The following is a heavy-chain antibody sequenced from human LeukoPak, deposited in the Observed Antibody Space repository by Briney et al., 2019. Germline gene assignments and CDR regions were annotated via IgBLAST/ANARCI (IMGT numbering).Heavy chain of an antibody. CDR3: AKDHQGYYDSSGTFDY. J-gene: IGHJ4*02. CDR2: ISGSGGST. CDR1: GFTFSSYA. Sequence: PGGSLRLSCAASGFTFSSYAMSWVRQAPGKGLEWVSAISGSGGSTYYADSVKGRFTISRDNSKNTLYLQMNSLRAEDTAVYYCAKDHQGYYDSSGTFDYWGQGTLVTVSS. V-gene: IGHV3-23*01. D-gene: IGHD3-22*01.